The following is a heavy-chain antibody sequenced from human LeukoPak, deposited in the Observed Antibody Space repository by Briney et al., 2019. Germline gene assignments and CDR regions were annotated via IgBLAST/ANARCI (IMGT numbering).Heavy chain of an antibody. CDR3: ARFAKGYGSGDIDY. D-gene: IGHD3-10*01. CDR1: GFTFSRYW. V-gene: IGHV3-7*01. CDR2: IKQDGDQK. Sequence: GGSLRLSCVASGFTFSRYWMSWVRQAPGKGLEWVANIKQDGDQKHYVDSVRGRFIISRDNAKNSLHQQMNSLRAEDTAVYYCARFAKGYGSGDIDYWGQGTLVTVSS. J-gene: IGHJ4*02.